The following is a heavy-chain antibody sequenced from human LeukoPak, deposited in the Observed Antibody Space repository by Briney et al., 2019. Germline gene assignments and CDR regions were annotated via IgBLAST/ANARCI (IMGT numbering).Heavy chain of an antibody. V-gene: IGHV3-33*06. CDR2: IWSDGSNR. CDR1: GFTFSHYG. D-gene: IGHD4-11*01. J-gene: IGHJ4*02. Sequence: PGGSLRLSCATSGFTFSHYGMHWVRQAPGRGLGWVGVIWSDGSNRFYADSVKGRLTISRDNSQNTVDLHMNILRAEDTALYYCAKDAERGFDYSNSLQYWGRGTLVTVSS. CDR3: AKDAERGFDYSNSLQY.